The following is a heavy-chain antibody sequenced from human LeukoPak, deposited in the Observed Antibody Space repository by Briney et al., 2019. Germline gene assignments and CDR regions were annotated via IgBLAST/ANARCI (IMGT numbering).Heavy chain of an antibody. D-gene: IGHD4-11*01. J-gene: IGHJ6*03. V-gene: IGHV3-23*01. CDR2: ISGSGGST. CDR1: GFTFSSYA. CDR3: AKVSTVTYYSYYMDV. Sequence: PGGSLRLSCAASGFTFSSYAMSWVRQAPGKGLEWVSAISGSGGSTYYADSVKGRFTISRDNSKNTLYLQMNSLRAEDPAVYYCAKVSTVTYYSYYMDVGGEGTTVTVSS.